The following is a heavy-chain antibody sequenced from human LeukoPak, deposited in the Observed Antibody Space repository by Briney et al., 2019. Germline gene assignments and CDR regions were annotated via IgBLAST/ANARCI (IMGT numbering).Heavy chain of an antibody. CDR2: INPNSGGT. J-gene: IGHJ4*02. D-gene: IGHD6-6*01. V-gene: IGHV1-2*02. Sequence: GASVKVSCKASGYTFTSYYMHWVRQAPGQGLEWMGWINPNSGGTNYAQKFQGRVTMTRDTSISTAYMELSRLRSDDTAVYYCARAEQLVPVVGYWGQGTLVTVSS. CDR1: GYTFTSYY. CDR3: ARAEQLVPVVGY.